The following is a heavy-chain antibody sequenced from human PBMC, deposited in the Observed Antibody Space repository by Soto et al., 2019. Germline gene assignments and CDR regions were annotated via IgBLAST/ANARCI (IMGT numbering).Heavy chain of an antibody. CDR2: IFGADET. D-gene: IGHD3-16*01. V-gene: IGHV3-53*02. Sequence: EVQLVETGGDLIQPGGSLRLSCAASGFSVPASNMNWVRQAPGKGLEWVSVIFGADETYYADSVRGRFTISRDNSKNTVYLQMDSLRTEDTALYYCARGGFDWGQGTLVTVSS. J-gene: IGHJ4*02. CDR1: GFSVPASN. CDR3: ARGGFD.